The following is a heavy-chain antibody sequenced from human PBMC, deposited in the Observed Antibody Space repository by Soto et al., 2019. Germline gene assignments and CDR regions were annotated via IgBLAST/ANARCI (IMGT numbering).Heavy chain of an antibody. CDR1: GDYISSGGYY. Sequence: PSETLSLTCTLSGDYISSGGYYWTWIRQHPGKGLEWIGCLYYSGVTYYNPSLKSRVTISVDTSKNKFSLKLSSVTAADTAVYYCARDLRGRGSGRFDPWGQGTLVTVSS. J-gene: IGHJ5*02. D-gene: IGHD3-10*01. CDR2: LYYSGVT. V-gene: IGHV4-31*03. CDR3: ARDLRGRGSGRFDP.